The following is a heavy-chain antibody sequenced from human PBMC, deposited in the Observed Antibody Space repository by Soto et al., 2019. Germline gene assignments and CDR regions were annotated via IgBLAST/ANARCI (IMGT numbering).Heavy chain of an antibody. Sequence: GGSLRLSCAASGFTFSSYGMHWVRQAPGKGLEWVAVISYDGSNKYYADSVKGRFTISRDNSKNTLYLQMNSLRAEDTAVYYCAKDRGIAVAGMGWFDPWGQGTLVTVSS. V-gene: IGHV3-30*18. J-gene: IGHJ5*02. CDR3: AKDRGIAVAGMGWFDP. CDR1: GFTFSSYG. CDR2: ISYDGSNK. D-gene: IGHD6-19*01.